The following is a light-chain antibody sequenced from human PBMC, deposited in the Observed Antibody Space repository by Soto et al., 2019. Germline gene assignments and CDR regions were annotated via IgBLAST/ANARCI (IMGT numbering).Light chain of an antibody. CDR3: SSYTSSSTLRV. CDR1: SSDVGGYKY. Sequence: QSALTQPASVSGSPGQSITISCTGTSSDVGGYKYVSWYQQHTGKAPKLMIYEVSNRPSGVSNRFSGSKSGNTASLTISGLQAEDEADYYCSSYTSSSTLRVFGGGTKLTVL. V-gene: IGLV2-14*01. CDR2: EVS. J-gene: IGLJ3*02.